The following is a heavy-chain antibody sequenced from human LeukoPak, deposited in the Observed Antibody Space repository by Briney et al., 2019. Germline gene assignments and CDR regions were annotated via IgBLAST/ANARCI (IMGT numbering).Heavy chain of an antibody. V-gene: IGHV1-2*02. CDR1: GYTFTGYY. J-gene: IGHJ4*02. CDR3: ARRRGYCSGGSCFFVFDY. D-gene: IGHD2-15*01. CDR2: INPNSGGT. Sequence: ASVKVSCKASGYTFTGYYMHWVRQAPGQGLEWMGWINPNSGGTNYAQKFQDRVTMTRDTSISTAYMELSRLRSDDTAVYYCARRRGYCSGGSCFFVFDYWGQGTLVTVSS.